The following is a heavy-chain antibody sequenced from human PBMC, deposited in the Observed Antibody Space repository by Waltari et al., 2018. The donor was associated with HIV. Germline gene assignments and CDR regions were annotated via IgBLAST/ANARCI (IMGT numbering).Heavy chain of an antibody. J-gene: IGHJ4*02. CDR1: GFPFSSYG. D-gene: IGHD6-19*01. CDR3: ARGASGWSPGY. V-gene: IGHV3-30*03. CDR2: ISYYGDNK. Sequence: QVQLVESGGGVVKPGRSLRPSLAASGFPFSSYGMHWVRQAPGKGLGWVTVISYYGDNKYYADSVKGRFTISRDNSKNTLYLQMNSLRPEDTAVYYCARGASGWSPGYWGQGTLVTVSS.